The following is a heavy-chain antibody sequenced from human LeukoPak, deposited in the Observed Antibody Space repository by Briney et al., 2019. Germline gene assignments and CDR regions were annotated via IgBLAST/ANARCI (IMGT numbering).Heavy chain of an antibody. Sequence: PGGSLRLSCAASGFTSSSYAMHWVRQAPGKGLEWVAVISYDGSNKYYADSVKGRFTISRDNSKNTLYLQMNSLRAEDTAVYYCARDRGSSGYYLFDYWGQGTLVTVSS. CDR1: GFTSSSYA. V-gene: IGHV3-30-3*01. D-gene: IGHD3-22*01. J-gene: IGHJ4*02. CDR3: ARDRGSSGYYLFDY. CDR2: ISYDGSNK.